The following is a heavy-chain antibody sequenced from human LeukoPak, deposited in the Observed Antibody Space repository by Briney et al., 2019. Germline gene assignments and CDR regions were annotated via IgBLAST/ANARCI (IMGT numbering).Heavy chain of an antibody. CDR1: GFTFSTYA. D-gene: IGHD6-19*01. J-gene: IGHJ4*02. V-gene: IGHV3-23*01. CDR3: ANIAVAAHYYFDY. Sequence: GGSLRLSCAASGFTFSTYAMSWVRQAPGKGLEWVSAISSGGSTYYADSVKGRFTISRDNSKNTLYVQMNSLGVEDTAVYYCANIAVAAHYYFDYWGQGTLVNVSS. CDR2: ISSGGST.